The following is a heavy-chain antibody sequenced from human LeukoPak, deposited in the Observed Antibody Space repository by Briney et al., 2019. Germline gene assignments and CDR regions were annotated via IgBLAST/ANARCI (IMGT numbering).Heavy chain of an antibody. CDR3: ARAPRYCSSTSCYDWFDP. D-gene: IGHD2-2*01. V-gene: IGHV3-21*01. CDR1: GFTFSGYS. Sequence: GGSLRLSCAASGFTFSGYSMNWVRQAPGKGLEWVSSISSSSSYIYYADSVKGRFTISRDNAKSSLYLQMNSLRAEDTAVYYCARAPRYCSSTSCYDWFDPWGQGTLVTVSS. J-gene: IGHJ5*02. CDR2: ISSSSSYI.